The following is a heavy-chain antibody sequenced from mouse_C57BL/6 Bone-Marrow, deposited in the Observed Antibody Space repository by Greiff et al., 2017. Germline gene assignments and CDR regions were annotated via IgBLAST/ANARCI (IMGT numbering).Heavy chain of an antibody. V-gene: IGHV1-82*01. D-gene: IGHD1-1*01. CDR1: GYAFSSSW. Sequence: VQLQQSGPELVKPGASVKISCKASGYAFSSSWMNWVKQRPGKGLEWIGRIYPGDGDTNYNGKFTGKATLTADKSSSTAYMQLSSLTSEDSAVYFCARSSLITTVVAFDYWGQGTTLTVSS. J-gene: IGHJ2*01. CDR2: IYPGDGDT. CDR3: ARSSLITTVVAFDY.